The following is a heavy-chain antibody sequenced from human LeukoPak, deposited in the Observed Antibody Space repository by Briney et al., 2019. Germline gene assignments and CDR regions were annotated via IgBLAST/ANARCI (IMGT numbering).Heavy chain of an antibody. D-gene: IGHD3-3*01. J-gene: IGHJ4*02. CDR2: IYTNGGT. V-gene: IGHV4-61*02. Sequence: SETLSLTCTVSGGSINSGNYYWSWVRQPAGKGLEWIGRIYTNGGTNYNPALKSRVTISIDTSKNQFSLKLNSVTAADTAMYYCARENYDFWSGYHYWGQGTLVTVSS. CDR1: GGSINSGNYY. CDR3: ARENYDFWSGYHY.